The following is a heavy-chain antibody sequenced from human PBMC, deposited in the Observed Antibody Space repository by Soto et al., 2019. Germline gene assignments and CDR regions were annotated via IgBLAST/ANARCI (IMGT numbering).Heavy chain of an antibody. V-gene: IGHV1-2*04. CDR3: ARAPMIIVATGVARSVPPLQYNWIVT. CDR1: GYIFTGYY. CDR2: INPNSGGT. Sequence: QVQLVQSGAEVKKPGASVKVSCKASGYIFTGYYMHWVRQAPGQWLACMGWINPNSGGTNYAQKVQGLVTVPRDTTITTAYMAPSRLRSDDAGVYYFARAPMIIVATGVARSVPPLQYNWIVTWCEGTLVTVSS. D-gene: IGHD5-12*01. J-gene: IGHJ5*02.